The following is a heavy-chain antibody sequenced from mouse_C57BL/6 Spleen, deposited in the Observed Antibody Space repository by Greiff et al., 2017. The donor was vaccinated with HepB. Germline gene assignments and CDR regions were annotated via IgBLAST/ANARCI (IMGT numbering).Heavy chain of an antibody. CDR1: GFTFSDYG. Sequence: DVQLVESGGGLVKPGGSLKLSCAASGFTFSDYGMHWVRQAPEKGLEWVAYISSGSSTIYYADTVKGRFTISRDNAKNTLFLQMTSLRSEDTAMYYCARPFIYYDYDDAMDYWGQGTSVTVSS. D-gene: IGHD2-4*01. CDR3: ARPFIYYDYDDAMDY. J-gene: IGHJ4*01. CDR2: ISSGSSTI. V-gene: IGHV5-17*01.